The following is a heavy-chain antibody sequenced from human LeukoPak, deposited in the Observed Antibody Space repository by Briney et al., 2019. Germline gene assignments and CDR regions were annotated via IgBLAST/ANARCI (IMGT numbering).Heavy chain of an antibody. CDR3: ARAWSRYNGSPPFDP. Sequence: ASVKVSCKASGYTFTSYGISWVRQAPGQGLEWMGWISAYNGNTNYAQKLQGRVTMTRDTSTSTVYMELSSLRSEDTAVYYCARAWSRYNGSPPFDPWGQGTLVTVSA. CDR1: GYTFTSYG. V-gene: IGHV1-18*01. CDR2: ISAYNGNT. J-gene: IGHJ5*02. D-gene: IGHD3-10*01.